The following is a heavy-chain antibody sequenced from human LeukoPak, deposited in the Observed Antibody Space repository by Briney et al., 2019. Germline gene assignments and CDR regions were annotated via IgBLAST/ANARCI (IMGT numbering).Heavy chain of an antibody. D-gene: IGHD6-19*01. J-gene: IGHJ6*02. CDR3: AREMGGGWYGHYYYYGMDV. CDR1: GYTFTSYY. V-gene: IGHV1-18*04. Sequence: ASVKVSCKASGYTFTSYYMHWVRQAPGQGLEWMGWISAYNGNTNYAQKLQGRVTMTTDTSTSTAYMELRSLRSDDTAVYYCAREMGGGWYGHYYYYGMDVWGQGTTVTVSS. CDR2: ISAYNGNT.